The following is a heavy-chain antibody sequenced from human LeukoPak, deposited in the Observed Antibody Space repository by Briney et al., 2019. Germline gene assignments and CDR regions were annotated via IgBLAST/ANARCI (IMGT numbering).Heavy chain of an antibody. Sequence: SETLSLTCAVYGGSFSGYYWSWIRQPPGKGLEWIGEINHSGSTNYNPSLKSRVTISVDTSKNQFSLKLSSVTAADTAVYYCAGFRSDAFDIWGQGTMVTVSS. D-gene: IGHD2/OR15-2a*01. CDR1: GGSFSGYY. V-gene: IGHV4-34*01. CDR3: AGFRSDAFDI. J-gene: IGHJ3*02. CDR2: INHSGST.